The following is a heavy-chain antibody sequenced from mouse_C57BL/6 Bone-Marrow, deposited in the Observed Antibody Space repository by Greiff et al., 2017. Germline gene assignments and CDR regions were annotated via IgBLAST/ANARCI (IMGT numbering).Heavy chain of an antibody. CDR1: GYTFTDYY. CDR3: ARALITTVVDYFHY. V-gene: IGHV1-19*01. Sequence: EVQLQQSGPVLVKPGASVKMSCKASGYTFTDYYMNWVKQSHGKSLEWIGVINPYNGGTSYNQKFKGKATLTVDKSSSTAYMELNSLTSEDSAVYYCARALITTVVDYFHYWGHGDTRTGSS. J-gene: IGHJ2*01. CDR2: INPYNGGT. D-gene: IGHD1-1*01.